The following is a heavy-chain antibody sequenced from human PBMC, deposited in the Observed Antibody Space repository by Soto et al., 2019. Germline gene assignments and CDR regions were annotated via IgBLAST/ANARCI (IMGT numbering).Heavy chain of an antibody. CDR1: GGTFSSYA. Sequence: QVQLVQSGAEVKKPGSSVKVSCKASGGTFSSYAISWVRQAPGQGLEWMGGIIPISGTANYAQKFQGRVTITADESTSTAYKELSSLRAEDTAVYYCAREVTATLNWFDPWGQGTLVTVSS. CDR2: IIPISGTA. V-gene: IGHV1-69*01. J-gene: IGHJ5*02. CDR3: AREVTATLNWFDP. D-gene: IGHD2-21*02.